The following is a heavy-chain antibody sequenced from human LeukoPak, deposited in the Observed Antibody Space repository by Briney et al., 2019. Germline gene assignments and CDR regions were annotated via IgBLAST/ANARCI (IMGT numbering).Heavy chain of an antibody. CDR3: TKDPNGDYIGAFDP. CDR2: ITGSHGRT. V-gene: IGHV3-23*01. D-gene: IGHD4-17*01. Sequence: GGSLRLSCAASGFTFSSFAMTWVRQAPGKGLEWVSSITGSHGRTYTTDSVKGRFTISRDNSQNTLYVQMNSLRAEDPAVYYCTKDPNGDYIGAFDPWGQGTLVTVSS. CDR1: GFTFSSFA. J-gene: IGHJ5*02.